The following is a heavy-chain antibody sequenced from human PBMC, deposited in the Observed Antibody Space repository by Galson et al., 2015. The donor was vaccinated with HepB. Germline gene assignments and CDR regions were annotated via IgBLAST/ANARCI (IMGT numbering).Heavy chain of an antibody. CDR1: GGSFSGYY. CDR3: ARVVRVAAYYDY. D-gene: IGHD6-13*01. CDR2: INHSGST. Sequence: ETLSLTCAVYGGSFSGYYWSWIRQPPGKGLEWIGEINHSGSTNYNPSLKSRVTISVDTSKNQFSLKLSSVTAADTAVYYCARVVRVAAYYDYWGQGTLVTVSS. J-gene: IGHJ4*02. V-gene: IGHV4-34*01.